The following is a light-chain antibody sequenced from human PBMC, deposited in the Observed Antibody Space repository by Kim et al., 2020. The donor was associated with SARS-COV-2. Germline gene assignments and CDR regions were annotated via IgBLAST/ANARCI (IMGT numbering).Light chain of an antibody. Sequence: QSVTISCTGTSSDVGAYNYVSWYQQHPGKAPKLMIYEVSKRPSGVPDRFSGSKSGNTASLTVSGLQAEDEADYYCSSYAGTNNYVVFGGGTKVTVL. CDR1: SSDVGAYNY. CDR3: SSYAGTNNYVV. J-gene: IGLJ2*01. CDR2: EVS. V-gene: IGLV2-8*01.